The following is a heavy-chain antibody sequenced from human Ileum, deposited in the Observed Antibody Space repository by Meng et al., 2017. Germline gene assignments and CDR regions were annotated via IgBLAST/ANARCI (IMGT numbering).Heavy chain of an antibody. J-gene: IGHJ5*02. CDR2: IYYSGSN. Sequence: QVQLQEAGPGLVKPSQTLSRTGTVSGGSISSGDYYWSWVRQPPGKGLEWIGYIYYSGSNYYNPSLKSRVTISVDTSKNQFSLKLSSVTAADTAVYYCARENTIFGVVWGSWFDPWGQGTLVTVSS. CDR3: ARENTIFGVVWGSWFDP. V-gene: IGHV4-30-4*01. CDR1: GGSISSGDYY. D-gene: IGHD3-3*01.